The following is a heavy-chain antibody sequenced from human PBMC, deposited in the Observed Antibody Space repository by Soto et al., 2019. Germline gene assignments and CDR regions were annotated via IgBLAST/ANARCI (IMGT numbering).Heavy chain of an antibody. Sequence: QVQLQESGPGLVKPSETLSLTCTVSGGSISNFYWSWVRQPPGKGLEWIGYIYYSGSTNYNPSLTSRVTISVDTSKNQFSLKLSSVTAADTAVYYCARFEYCGGGTCYRPFDIWGQGTMVTVSS. V-gene: IGHV4-59*01. CDR3: ARFEYCGGGTCYRPFDI. CDR1: GGSISNFY. J-gene: IGHJ3*02. D-gene: IGHD2-15*01. CDR2: IYYSGST.